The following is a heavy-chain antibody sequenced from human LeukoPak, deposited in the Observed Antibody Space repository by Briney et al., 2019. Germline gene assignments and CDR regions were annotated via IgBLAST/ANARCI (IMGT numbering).Heavy chain of an antibody. CDR3: ARGNTTIDAAFDI. Sequence: SETLSLTCAVSGGSISSGGYSWTWIRQPPGRGLEWIGYIYHSGSTFYNPSLKSRVTISVDRSKNQFSLNLSSVTAADTDVYYCARGNTTIDAAFDIWGQGTMVTVSS. CDR2: IYHSGST. V-gene: IGHV4-30-2*01. D-gene: IGHD5-18*01. J-gene: IGHJ3*02. CDR1: GGSISSGGYS.